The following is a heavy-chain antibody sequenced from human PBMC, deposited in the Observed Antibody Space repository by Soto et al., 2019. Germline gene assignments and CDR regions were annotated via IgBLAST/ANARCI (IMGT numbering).Heavy chain of an antibody. V-gene: IGHV4-34*01. J-gene: IGHJ4*02. CDR2: INHSGST. D-gene: IGHD3-9*01. CDR1: GGSFSGYY. CDR3: ARGRKYDILTGYYLETGFDY. Sequence: PSETLSLTCAVYGGSFSGYYWSWIRQPPGKGLEWIGEINHSGSTNYNPSLKSRVTISVDTSKNQFSLKLSSVTAADTAVYYCARGRKYDILTGYYLETGFDYWGQGTLVTVSS.